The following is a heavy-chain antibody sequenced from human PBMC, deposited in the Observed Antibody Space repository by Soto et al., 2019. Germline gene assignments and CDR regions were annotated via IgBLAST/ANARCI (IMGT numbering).Heavy chain of an antibody. CDR3: ARARDGFKKSLKYYFDY. CDR2: IKQDGSEK. V-gene: IGHV3-7*05. J-gene: IGHJ4*02. CDR1: GFSFSTYW. Sequence: ESGGGLVQPGGSLRLSCAASGFSFSTYWMSWVRQAPGKGLEWVANIKQDGSEKNYVDSVKGRFTISRDNAKNSLYLEMNSLRAEDTAVYYCARARDGFKKSLKYYFDYWGQGTLVTVSS. D-gene: IGHD5-12*01.